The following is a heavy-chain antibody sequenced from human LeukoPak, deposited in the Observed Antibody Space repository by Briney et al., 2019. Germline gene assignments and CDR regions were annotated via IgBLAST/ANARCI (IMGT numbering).Heavy chain of an antibody. J-gene: IGHJ6*02. CDR1: GYTFTSYD. CDR3: ARGSPSSPIYYYYGMDV. CDR2: MNPNSGNT. D-gene: IGHD6-13*01. V-gene: IGHV1-8*01. Sequence: ASVKVSCKASGYTFTSYDINWVRQATGQGLEWMGWMNPNSGNTGYAQEFQGRVTMTRNTSISTAYMELSSLRSEDTAVYYCARGSPSSPIYYYYGMDVWGQGTTVTVSS.